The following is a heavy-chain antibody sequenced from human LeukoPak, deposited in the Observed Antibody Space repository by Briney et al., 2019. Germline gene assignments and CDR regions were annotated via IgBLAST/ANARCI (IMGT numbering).Heavy chain of an antibody. CDR3: ARVPDSSGPFPYAFDI. J-gene: IGHJ3*02. Sequence: ASVKVSCKASGYTFTSYGIRWVRQAPGQGLEWMGWISAYNGNTNYAQKLQGRVTMTTDTSTSTAYMELRSLRSDDTAVYYCARVPDSSGPFPYAFDIWGQGTMVTVSS. V-gene: IGHV1-18*01. CDR1: GYTFTSYG. D-gene: IGHD3-22*01. CDR2: ISAYNGNT.